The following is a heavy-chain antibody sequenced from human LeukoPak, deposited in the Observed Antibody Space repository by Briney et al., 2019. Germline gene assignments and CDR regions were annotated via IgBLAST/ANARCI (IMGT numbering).Heavy chain of an antibody. V-gene: IGHV3-23*01. CDR1: GFTFSSYA. D-gene: IGHD3-3*01. CDR3: ATDLSLRTIFGVSFDY. J-gene: IGHJ4*02. Sequence: GGSLRLSCAASGFTFSSYAMSWVRQAPGKGLEWVSAISGSGGSTYYADSVKGRFTISRDNAKNSLYLQMNSLRAEDTAVYYCATDLSLRTIFGVSFDYWGQGTLVTVSS. CDR2: ISGSGGST.